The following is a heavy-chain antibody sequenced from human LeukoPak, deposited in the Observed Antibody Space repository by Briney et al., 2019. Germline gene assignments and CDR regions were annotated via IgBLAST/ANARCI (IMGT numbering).Heavy chain of an antibody. Sequence: GGSLRLSCAVSGFTFSSYAMSWVRQAPGQGLEWVSVISDSGDYTSYADSVRGRFTISRDNSRNTLYLQMISLRPEDTAVYYCAKDTSIGKYCTNGVCSPFDYWGQGTLVTVSS. V-gene: IGHV3-23*01. CDR2: ISDSGDYT. CDR1: GFTFSSYA. CDR3: AKDTSIGKYCTNGVCSPFDY. D-gene: IGHD2-8*01. J-gene: IGHJ4*02.